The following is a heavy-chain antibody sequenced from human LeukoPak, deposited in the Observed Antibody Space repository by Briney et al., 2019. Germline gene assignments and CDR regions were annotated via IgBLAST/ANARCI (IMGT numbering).Heavy chain of an antibody. Sequence: GGSLRLSCAASGFTFSSYSMNWVRQAPGKGLEWVSSISSSSSYIYYADSVKGRFTISRDNAKNSLYLQMNSLRAEDTAVYYCTRDGRVAYEMDVWGQGTTVTVSS. D-gene: IGHD2-15*01. J-gene: IGHJ6*02. CDR3: TRDGRVAYEMDV. CDR1: GFTFSSYS. V-gene: IGHV3-21*01. CDR2: ISSSSSYI.